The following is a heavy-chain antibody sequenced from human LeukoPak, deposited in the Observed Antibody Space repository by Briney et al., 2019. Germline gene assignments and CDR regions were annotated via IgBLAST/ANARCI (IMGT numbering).Heavy chain of an antibody. V-gene: IGHV4-34*01. Sequence: SETLSLTRAVYGGSFSGYYWSWIRQPPGKGLEWIGEINHSGSTNYNPSLKSRVTISVDTSKNQFSLKLSSVTAADTAVYYCWCSSIYGMDVWGQGTTVTVSS. CDR1: GGSFSGYY. J-gene: IGHJ6*02. D-gene: IGHD2-2*01. CDR2: INHSGST. CDR3: WCSSIYGMDV.